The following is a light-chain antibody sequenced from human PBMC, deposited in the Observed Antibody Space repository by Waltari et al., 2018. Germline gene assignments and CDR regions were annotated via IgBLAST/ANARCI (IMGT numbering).Light chain of an antibody. J-gene: IGKJ5*01. CDR2: WAS. V-gene: IGKV4-1*01. CDR1: QSVLYSANNKNF. Sequence: DIVMTQSPQSLTGSMGERATINCKSRQSVLYSANNKNFLGWYQQKPGQPPKLLIYWASIRQSGVPDRFNGSGSWPDFTLTFHIRQAVDVAIYYCQPYHSLPITFGQGTRLDIK. CDR3: QPYHSLPIT.